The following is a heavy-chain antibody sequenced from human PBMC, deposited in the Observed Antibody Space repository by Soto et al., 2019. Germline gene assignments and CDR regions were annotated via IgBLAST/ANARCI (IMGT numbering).Heavy chain of an antibody. D-gene: IGHD2-15*01. CDR1: GFTFSSYS. CDR3: AREAWDIVVVVAATTNYDY. J-gene: IGHJ4*02. CDR2: ISSSSSYI. V-gene: IGHV3-21*01. Sequence: GGSLRLSCAASGFTFSSYSMNWVRQAPGKGLEWVSSISSSSSYIYYADSVKGRFTISRDNAKNSLYLQMNSLRAEDTAVYYCAREAWDIVVVVAATTNYDYWGQGTLVTVSS.